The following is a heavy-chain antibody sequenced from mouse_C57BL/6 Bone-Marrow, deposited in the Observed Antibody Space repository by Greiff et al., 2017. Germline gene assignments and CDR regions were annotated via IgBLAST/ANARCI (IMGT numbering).Heavy chain of an antibody. CDR3: ARRGGTTVVAPYYFDY. CDR2: IDPSDSYT. CDR1: GYTFTSYW. Sequence: VKLQQPGAELVKPGASVKLSCKASGYTFTSYWMQWVKQRPGQGLEWIGEIDPSDSYTNYNQKFKGKATLTVDTSSSTAYMQLSSLTSEDSAVYYCARRGGTTVVAPYYFDYWGQGTTLTVSS. J-gene: IGHJ2*01. D-gene: IGHD1-1*01. V-gene: IGHV1-50*01.